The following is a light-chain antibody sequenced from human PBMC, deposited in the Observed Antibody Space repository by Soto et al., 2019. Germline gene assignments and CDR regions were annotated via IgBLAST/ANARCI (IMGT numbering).Light chain of an antibody. CDR2: GAS. CDR3: QHYGSSRT. Sequence: EIVLTQSPGTLSLSPGERATLSCRASQSVSSSNLAWYQQKPGQAPSLLIYGASNRATGLPDRFSGSGSGTDFTLTISRLEPVDFAVYYCQHYGSSRTFGQGTKVDIK. CDR1: QSVSSSN. V-gene: IGKV3-20*01. J-gene: IGKJ1*01.